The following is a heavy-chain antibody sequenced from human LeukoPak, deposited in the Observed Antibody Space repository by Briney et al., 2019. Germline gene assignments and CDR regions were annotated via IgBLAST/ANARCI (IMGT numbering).Heavy chain of an antibody. J-gene: IGHJ4*02. CDR1: GGTFSSYA. CDR2: IIPIFGTA. CDR3: AFSSSWYGGYYFDY. Sequence: SVKVSCKAPGGTFSSYAISWVRQAPGQGLEWMGGIIPIFGTANYAQKFQGRVTITADKSTSTAYMELSSLRSEDTAVYYCAFSSSWYGGYYFDYWGQGTLVTVSS. D-gene: IGHD6-13*01. V-gene: IGHV1-69*06.